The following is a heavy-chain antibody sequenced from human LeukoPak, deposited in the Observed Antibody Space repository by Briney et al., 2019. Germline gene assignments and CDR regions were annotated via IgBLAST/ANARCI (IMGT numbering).Heavy chain of an antibody. CDR2: ISYDGSNK. V-gene: IGHV3-30*18. CDR3: AKGRGYSGYGGGIDY. CDR1: GFTFSSYG. D-gene: IGHD5-12*01. J-gene: IGHJ4*02. Sequence: PGRSLRLSCAASGFTFSSYGMHWVRQAPGKGLEWVAVISYDGSNKYYADSVKGRFTISRDNSKNTLYLQMNSLRAEDTAVYYCAKGRGYSGYGGGIDYWGQGTLVTVSS.